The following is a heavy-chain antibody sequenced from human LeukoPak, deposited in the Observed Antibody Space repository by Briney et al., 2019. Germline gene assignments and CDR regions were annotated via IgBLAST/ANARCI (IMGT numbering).Heavy chain of an antibody. CDR1: GYTFTSYG. D-gene: IGHD2-2*02. J-gene: IGHJ6*03. CDR3: ARWDCSSTSCYRGLGYYMDV. V-gene: IGHV1-18*01. CDR2: ISAYNGNT. Sequence: ASVTVSCKASGYTFTSYGISWVRQAPGQGLEWMGWISAYNGNTNYAQKLQGRVTMTTDTSTSTAYMELRSLRSDDTAVYYCARWDCSSTSCYRGLGYYMDVWGKGTTVTVSS.